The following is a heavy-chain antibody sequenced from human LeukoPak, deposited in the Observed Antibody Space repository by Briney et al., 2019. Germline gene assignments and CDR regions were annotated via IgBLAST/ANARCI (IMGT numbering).Heavy chain of an antibody. J-gene: IGHJ3*02. CDR1: SGSFSGYY. D-gene: IGHD6-19*01. CDR3: ARLGWQWLVYAFDI. Sequence: PSETLSLTCAVYSGSFSGYYWSWIRQPPGKGLEWIGEINHSGSTDYNPSLKSRVTISIDTSKNQFSLKLSSVTAADTAVYYCARLGWQWLVYAFDIWGQGTMVTVSS. CDR2: INHSGST. V-gene: IGHV4-34*01.